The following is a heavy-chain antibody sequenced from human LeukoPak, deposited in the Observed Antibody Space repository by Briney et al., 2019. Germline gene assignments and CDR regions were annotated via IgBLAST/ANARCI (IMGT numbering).Heavy chain of an antibody. CDR1: GYSFTNYW. J-gene: IGHJ4*02. CDR2: IYPGDSDT. CDR3: ARSTEPSASYYFD. D-gene: IGHD1-26*01. V-gene: IGHV5-51*01. Sequence: GESLQISCKGSGYSFTNYWIGWVRQMPGKGLEWMGIIYPGDSDTRYSPSFQGQVTISADKSISTAYLQWSSLKASDTAMYYCARSTEPSASYYFDWGQGTLVTVSS.